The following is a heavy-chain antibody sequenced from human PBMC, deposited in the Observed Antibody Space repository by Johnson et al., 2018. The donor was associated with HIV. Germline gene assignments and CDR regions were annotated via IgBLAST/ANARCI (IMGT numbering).Heavy chain of an antibody. Sequence: EVQLVESGGGVVRPGGSLRLSCAASGFTFDDFGMNWVRQAPGKGLEYVSAISSDGGSSYSANSVKGRFTISRDNSKNTLYLQMGSLRAEDMAVYYCAREGVGVNAFDIWGQGTMVTVSS. CDR2: ISSDGGSS. CDR1: GFTFDDFG. J-gene: IGHJ3*02. CDR3: AREGVGVNAFDI. V-gene: IGHV3-64*01. D-gene: IGHD1-26*01.